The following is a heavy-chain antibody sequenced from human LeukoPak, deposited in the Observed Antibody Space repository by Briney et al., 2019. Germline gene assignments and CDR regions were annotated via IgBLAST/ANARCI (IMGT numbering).Heavy chain of an antibody. CDR3: EKSGRLVQHYYYRMDV. V-gene: IGHV3-23*01. CDR2: MSGSGGST. Sequence: GGSLRLSCAASGFTFSSYAMSWVRQAPGKGLEWISAMSGSGGSTYYADSVKGRFTISRYNSKNTLYLQMNSLRAEDTAVSYCEKSGRLVQHYYYRMDVWGQGTTVTVSS. CDR1: GFTFSSYA. D-gene: IGHD6-19*01. J-gene: IGHJ6*02.